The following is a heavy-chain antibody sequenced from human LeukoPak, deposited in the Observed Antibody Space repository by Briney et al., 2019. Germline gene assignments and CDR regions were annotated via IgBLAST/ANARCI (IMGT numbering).Heavy chain of an antibody. J-gene: IGHJ4*02. CDR3: AEDLQAGHYGDCDY. CDR2: ISGSGSST. V-gene: IGHV3-23*01. D-gene: IGHD4-17*01. Sequence: PGGSLRLSCAASGFTFSTYAMSWVRQAPGKGLEWVSAISGSGSSTYYADSVKGRFTISRDDSKNTLYLQMNSLRADDTAVYYCAEDLQAGHYGDCDYWGQGTLVTVSS. CDR1: GFTFSTYA.